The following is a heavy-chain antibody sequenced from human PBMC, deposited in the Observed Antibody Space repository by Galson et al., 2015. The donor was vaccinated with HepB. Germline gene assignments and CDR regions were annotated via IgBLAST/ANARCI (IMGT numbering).Heavy chain of an antibody. D-gene: IGHD5-12*01. Sequence: SETLSLTCTVSGGSISSYYWSWIRQPPGKGLEWIGYIYYSGSTNYNPSLKSRVTISVGTSKNQFSLKLSSVTAADTAVYYCARGGTVATPYYYYYGMDVWGQGTTVTVSS. CDR3: ARGGTVATPYYYYYGMDV. CDR1: GGSISSYY. J-gene: IGHJ6*02. V-gene: IGHV4-59*08. CDR2: IYYSGST.